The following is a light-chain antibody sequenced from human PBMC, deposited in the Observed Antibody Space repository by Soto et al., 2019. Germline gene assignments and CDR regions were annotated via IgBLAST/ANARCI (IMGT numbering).Light chain of an antibody. CDR2: DAS. CDR3: QQRSKWPIT. Sequence: EIVLTQSPATLSLSPVEIATLFCMASQSVSSYLAWYQQKPGQAPRLFIYDASNRATGIPARFSGSGSGTDFTLTISSLEPEDFAVYYCQQRSKWPITFGQGTRLEIK. CDR1: QSVSSY. J-gene: IGKJ5*01. V-gene: IGKV3-11*01.